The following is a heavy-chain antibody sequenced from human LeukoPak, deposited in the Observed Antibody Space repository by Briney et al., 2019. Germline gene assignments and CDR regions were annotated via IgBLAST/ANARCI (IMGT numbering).Heavy chain of an antibody. D-gene: IGHD6-13*01. Sequence: SETLSLTCTVSGGSISSYYWSWIRQPAGKGLDWIGRIYTSGSTNYNPSLKSRVTMSVDTSKNQFSLKLSSVTAADTAVYYCARDLVAAAGHPNAFDIWGQGTMVTVSS. CDR1: GGSISSYY. V-gene: IGHV4-4*07. J-gene: IGHJ3*02. CDR3: ARDLVAAAGHPNAFDI. CDR2: IYTSGST.